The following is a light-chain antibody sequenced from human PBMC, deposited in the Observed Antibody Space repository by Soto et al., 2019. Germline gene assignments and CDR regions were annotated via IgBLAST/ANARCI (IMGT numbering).Light chain of an antibody. CDR1: QSVTSY. Sequence: EIVLTQSLATPFVCAGXSGSLSCRASQSVTSYLAWYQQRPGQAPRLLINAASRRPTGIPDRFSGSGSGADFTLTISSLEPEDFAVYYCQQRSSWPITFGQGTRLEI. CDR3: QQRSSWPIT. V-gene: IGKV3-11*01. J-gene: IGKJ5*01. CDR2: AAS.